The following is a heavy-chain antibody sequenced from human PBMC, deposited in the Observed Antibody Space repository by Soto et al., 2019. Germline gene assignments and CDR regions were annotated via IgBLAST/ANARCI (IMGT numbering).Heavy chain of an antibody. V-gene: IGHV3-74*01. J-gene: IGHJ4*02. CDR3: ARGARGFYYFDY. CDR1: GFIYSNYW. CDR2: INGDGSST. D-gene: IGHD3-10*01. Sequence: EVQLVESGGGLVQPGGSLRLSCAASGFIYSNYWMHWVRQVPGKGLVWVSRINGDGSSTNYADSVKGRFTISRDNAKNTVYLHMNTLGAEDTAVYYCARGARGFYYFDYWGQGILVTVSS.